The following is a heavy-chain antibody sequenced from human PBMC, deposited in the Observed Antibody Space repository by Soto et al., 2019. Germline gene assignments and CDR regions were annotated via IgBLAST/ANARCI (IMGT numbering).Heavy chain of an antibody. D-gene: IGHD6-13*01. CDR3: ARHPERIAEIGWFDH. CDR1: GFTFSSYS. CDR2: ISSSSSTI. J-gene: IGHJ5*02. V-gene: IGHV3-48*01. Sequence: EVQLVESGGGLVQPGGSLRRSCAASGFTFSSYSMNWVRQAPGKGLEWVSYISSSSSTIYYADSVKGRVTISRDNAKNSLYLQMNSLRAEDTAVYYCARHPERIAEIGWFDHCGQGPLVTVSS.